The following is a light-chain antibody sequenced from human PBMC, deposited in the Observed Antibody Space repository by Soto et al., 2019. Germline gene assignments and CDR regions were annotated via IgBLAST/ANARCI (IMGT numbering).Light chain of an antibody. CDR3: QQGSNWPPTWT. Sequence: EIVLTQSPATLSLSPGEIATLSCRASQSVGSYLAWYQHKPGQPPRLLIYDASNRATDIPARFSCSGSGTDFTLTIGSLEPEDFAVYYCQQGSNWPPTWTFGQGTKVEIK. CDR2: DAS. J-gene: IGKJ1*01. CDR1: QSVGSY. V-gene: IGKV3-11*01.